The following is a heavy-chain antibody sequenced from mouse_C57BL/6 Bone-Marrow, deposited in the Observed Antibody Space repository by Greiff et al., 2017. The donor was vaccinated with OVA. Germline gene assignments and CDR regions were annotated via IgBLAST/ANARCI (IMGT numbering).Heavy chain of an antibody. J-gene: IGHJ3*01. V-gene: IGHV12-3*01. CDR2: ITHSGDT. Sequence: VKLQESGPGLVKPSPSLFLTCSITGFPITSGYYWIWIRQSPGKPLEWMGYITHSGDTFYNPSLQSPLSITRETSKNQFFLQVNSVTTEDAAMDYCAGADPYYYGSSYGFAYWGQGTLVTVSA. CDR1: GFPITSGYY. CDR3: AGADPYYYGSSYGFAY. D-gene: IGHD1-1*01.